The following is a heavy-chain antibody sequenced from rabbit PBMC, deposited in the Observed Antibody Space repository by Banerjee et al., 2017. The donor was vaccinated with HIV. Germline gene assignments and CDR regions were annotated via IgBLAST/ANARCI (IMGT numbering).Heavy chain of an antibody. D-gene: IGHD4-1*01. CDR2: IATSNSGST. CDR1: GLDFSSSYW. J-gene: IGHJ6*01. CDR3: ARDAWGAEDFDL. V-gene: IGHV1S45*01. Sequence: EESGGDLVQPEGSLTLTCKASGLDFSSSYWICWVRQAPGKGLEWIADIATSNSGSTWYASWAKGRFTISKTSSTTVTLQMTSLTVADTATYFCARDAWGAEDFDLWGPGTLVTVS.